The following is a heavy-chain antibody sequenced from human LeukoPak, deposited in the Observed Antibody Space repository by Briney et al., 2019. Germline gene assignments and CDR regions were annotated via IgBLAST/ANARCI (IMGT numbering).Heavy chain of an antibody. V-gene: IGHV3-48*03. Sequence: GGSLRLSCAASGFTFTSFAMSWVRQAPGKGLEWVSYISSSGSTIYYADSVKGRFTISRDNAKNSLYLQMNSLRAEDTAVYYCARGYCSADSCYPATAAFDIWGQGTMVTVSS. D-gene: IGHD2-15*01. J-gene: IGHJ3*02. CDR1: GFTFTSFA. CDR3: ARGYCSADSCYPATAAFDI. CDR2: ISSSGSTI.